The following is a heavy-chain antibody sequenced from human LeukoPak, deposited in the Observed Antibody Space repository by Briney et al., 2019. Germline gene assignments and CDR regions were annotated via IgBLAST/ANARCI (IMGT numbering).Heavy chain of an antibody. Sequence: GGSLRLSCAASGFTFSGYGMNWVRQAPGKGLEWVSSISSSSGYIYYADSVKGRFTISRDNAKNSLYLQMNSLRAEDTAVYYCAREGQLWLTDFDYWGQGTLVTVSS. CDR3: AREGQLWLTDFDY. CDR2: ISSSSGYI. CDR1: GFTFSGYG. D-gene: IGHD5-18*01. V-gene: IGHV3-21*01. J-gene: IGHJ4*02.